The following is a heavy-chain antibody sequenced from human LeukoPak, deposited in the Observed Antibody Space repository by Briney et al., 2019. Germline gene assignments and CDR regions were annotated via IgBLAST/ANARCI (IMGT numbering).Heavy chain of an antibody. J-gene: IGHJ4*02. CDR2: MQLSGNS. Sequence: SQTLSLTCSLSGDSISTYHSNWTRQHPGKGLEWFAFMQLSGNSNYTPSLMCRVSIFVDTSKNQFGLKLRSETAADTAVYYCARDKRHSYGRYFDHWGQGRLVTVSS. CDR3: ARDKRHSYGRYFDH. CDR1: GDSISTYH. V-gene: IGHV4-59*01. D-gene: IGHD5-18*01.